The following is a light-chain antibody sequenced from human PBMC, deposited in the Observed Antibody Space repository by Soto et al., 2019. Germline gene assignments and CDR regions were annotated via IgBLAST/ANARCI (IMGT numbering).Light chain of an antibody. J-gene: IGKJ2*01. Sequence: EMVMTQSTATLSVSPGERATLSCRASQNLSRNLAWYQQQPGQAPRLLIFYSSTRATGIPARFSSSGSGTDFTLNISSLQSEDFAVYYCQQYDKWPHTFGQGTKLEIK. V-gene: IGKV3-15*01. CDR2: YSS. CDR1: QNLSRN. CDR3: QQYDKWPHT.